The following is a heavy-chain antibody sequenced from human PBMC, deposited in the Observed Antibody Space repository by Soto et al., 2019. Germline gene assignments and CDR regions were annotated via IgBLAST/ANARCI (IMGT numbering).Heavy chain of an antibody. Sequence: LRLSCAASGFTFSSYWMHWVRQAPGKGLVWVSRINSDGSSTSYADSVKGRFTISRDNAKNTPYLQMNSLRAEDTAVYYCVRTSLVVAAATREDYWGQGTLVTVSS. D-gene: IGHD2-15*01. CDR1: GFTFSSYW. V-gene: IGHV3-74*01. CDR3: VRTSLVVAAATREDY. J-gene: IGHJ4*02. CDR2: INSDGSST.